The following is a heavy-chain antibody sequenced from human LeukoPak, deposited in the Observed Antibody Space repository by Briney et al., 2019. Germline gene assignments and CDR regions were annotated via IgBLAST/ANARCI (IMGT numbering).Heavy chain of an antibody. Sequence: ASVKVSCKASGGTFSSHAISWVRQAPGQGLEWMGGIIPIFGTANYAQKFQGRVTITADESTSTAYMELSSLRAEDTAVYYCARVYDVLTGGFDHWGQGALVTVSS. J-gene: IGHJ4*02. V-gene: IGHV1-69*01. D-gene: IGHD3-9*01. CDR3: ARVYDVLTGGFDH. CDR2: IIPIFGTA. CDR1: GGTFSSHA.